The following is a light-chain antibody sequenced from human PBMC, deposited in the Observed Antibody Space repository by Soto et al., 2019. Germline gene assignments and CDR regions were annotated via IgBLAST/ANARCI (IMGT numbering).Light chain of an antibody. Sequence: AIQMTQSPSSLSASVGDSVTITCRASQDIRNDLGWFQQKPGKAPNLLIYGASSVHRGVPSRFSGSGSGSDLTLTISSLQSEDFATYYCLQTYNYPLTFGGGTKVDI. CDR1: QDIRND. CDR3: LQTYNYPLT. J-gene: IGKJ4*01. CDR2: GAS. V-gene: IGKV1-6*01.